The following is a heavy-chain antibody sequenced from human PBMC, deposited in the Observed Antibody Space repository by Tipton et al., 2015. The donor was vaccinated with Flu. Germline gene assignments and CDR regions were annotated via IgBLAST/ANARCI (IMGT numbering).Heavy chain of an antibody. CDR2: IIPIFGA. V-gene: IGHV1-69*18. J-gene: IGHJ6*02. D-gene: IGHD3-10*01. Sequence: QLVQSGAEVKKPGSSVKVSCKASGDTFRSYGINWVRQAPGQGLKWMGRIIPIFGANYAQDFQGRVTITADESTNTAYMELSSLDSEDTAVYYCARPVDRGGVNYGLDVWGQGTTVTVSS. CDR3: ARPVDRGGVNYGLDV. CDR1: GDTFRSYG.